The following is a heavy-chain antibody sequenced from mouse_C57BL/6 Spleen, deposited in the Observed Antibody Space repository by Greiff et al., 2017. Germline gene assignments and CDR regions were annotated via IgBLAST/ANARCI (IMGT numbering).Heavy chain of an antibody. J-gene: IGHJ4*01. CDR3: SRGGEWGSAMDD. D-gene: IGHD6-1*01. CDR1: GYTFTSYW. V-gene: IGHV1-64*01. CDR2: IHPSSGST. Sequence: QVQLQQPGAELVKPGASVKLSCKASGYTFTSYWMHWVKQRPGQGLEWIGMIHPSSGSTNYNEKFKSKATLTVDKSSSTAYMPLSSLTSEDSAVYYCSRGGEWGSAMDDWGQGTSVTVSS.